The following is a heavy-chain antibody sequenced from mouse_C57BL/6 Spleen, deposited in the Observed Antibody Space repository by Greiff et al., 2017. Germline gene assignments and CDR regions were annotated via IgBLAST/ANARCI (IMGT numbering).Heavy chain of an antibody. Sequence: QVQLQQSGAELVRPGASVTLSCKASGYTFTDYEMHWVKQTPVHGLEWIGAIDPETGGTAYNQKFKGKAILTADKSSSPAYMELRSMTSEDSAVYYCTNYYGSSYGYAMDYWCQGTSVTVSS. CDR3: TNYYGSSYGYAMDY. J-gene: IGHJ4*01. D-gene: IGHD1-1*01. V-gene: IGHV1-15*01. CDR2: IDPETGGT. CDR1: GYTFTDYE.